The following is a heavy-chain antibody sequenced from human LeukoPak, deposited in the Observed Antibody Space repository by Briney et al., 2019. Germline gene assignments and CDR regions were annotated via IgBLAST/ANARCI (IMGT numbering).Heavy chain of an antibody. Sequence: SETLSLTCAVYGGSFSGYYWSWIRQPPGKGLEWIGEINHSGSTNYNPSLESRVTISVDTPKNQFSLKLSSVTAADTAVYYCARGRNYYYGSGSYYTVFDYWGQGTLVTVSS. D-gene: IGHD3-10*01. CDR2: INHSGST. J-gene: IGHJ4*02. CDR3: ARGRNYYYGSGSYYTVFDY. CDR1: GGSFSGYY. V-gene: IGHV4-34*01.